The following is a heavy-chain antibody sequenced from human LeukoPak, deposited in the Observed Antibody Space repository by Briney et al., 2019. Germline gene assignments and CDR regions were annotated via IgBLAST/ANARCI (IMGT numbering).Heavy chain of an antibody. CDR2: ISGRGNGT. D-gene: IGHD5-24*01. V-gene: IGHV3-23*01. CDR3: VRRTMSAFDS. Sequence: QTGGSLRLSCAASGFTFSSYAMNWVRQAPGKGLEWVAGISGRGNGTYYADSVKGRFTISRDNSKNTLHLQMNSLRAEDTAVYWCVRRTMSAFDSWGQGTLVLVSS. J-gene: IGHJ4*02. CDR1: GFTFSSYA.